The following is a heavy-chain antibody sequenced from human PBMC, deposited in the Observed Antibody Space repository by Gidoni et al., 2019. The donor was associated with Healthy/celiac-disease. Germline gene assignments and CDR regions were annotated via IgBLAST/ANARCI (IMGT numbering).Heavy chain of an antibody. CDR2: IYYRGST. CDR3: ARVCIGAFDI. D-gene: IGHD2-8*01. CDR1: GGSISSGGYY. J-gene: IGHJ3*02. V-gene: IGHV4-31*03. Sequence: QVQLQESGPGLVKPPQTLSLTCTVSGGSISSGGYYWSWIRQHPGKGLECIVYIYYRGSTYYNPSLKSRVTISVDTSKNQFSLKLSSVTAADTAVYYCARVCIGAFDIWVQGTMVTVSS.